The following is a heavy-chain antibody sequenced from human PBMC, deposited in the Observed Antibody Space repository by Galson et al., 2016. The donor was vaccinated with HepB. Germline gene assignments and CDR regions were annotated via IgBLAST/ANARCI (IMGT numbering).Heavy chain of an antibody. CDR1: GDSVSTKNAA. V-gene: IGHV6-1*01. D-gene: IGHD5-24*01. CDR2: TYYRSKWYD. CDR3: ARGGRGYSALLFDY. J-gene: IGHJ4*02. Sequence: CAISGDSVSTKNAAWNWIRQSPSRGLEWLGRTYYRSKWYDDYGVSVKSRININPDTSKNQFSLQLNSVTPEDTAVYYCARGGRGYSALLFDYWGQGTLVTVSS.